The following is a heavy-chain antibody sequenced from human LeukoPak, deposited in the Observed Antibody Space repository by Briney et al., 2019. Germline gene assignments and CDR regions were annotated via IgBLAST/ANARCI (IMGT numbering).Heavy chain of an antibody. J-gene: IGHJ4*02. Sequence: GGSLRLSCAASGFTFSNFGMSWVRQAPGEGLEWVSTISGSGGITYYADSVKGRFTISRDNSKNALYVQMNSLRAEDTAVYYCAKGGGWGQGTLVTVSS. V-gene: IGHV3-23*01. CDR1: GFTFSNFG. D-gene: IGHD3-16*01. CDR3: AKGGG. CDR2: ISGSGGIT.